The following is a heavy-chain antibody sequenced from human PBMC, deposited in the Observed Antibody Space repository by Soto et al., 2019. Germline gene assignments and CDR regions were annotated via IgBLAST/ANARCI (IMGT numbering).Heavy chain of an antibody. CDR1: GDSVSSNSAA. CDR3: ARDGNSSGWYWFDP. V-gene: IGHV6-1*01. D-gene: IGHD6-19*01. Sequence: QTLSLTCVISGDSVSSNSAAWNWIRQSPSRGLEWLGRTYYRSKWYNDYAVSVKSRITINPDTSKNQFSLQLNSVTPEDTAVYYCARDGNSSGWYWFDPWGQGTLVTVSS. CDR2: TYYRSKWYN. J-gene: IGHJ5*02.